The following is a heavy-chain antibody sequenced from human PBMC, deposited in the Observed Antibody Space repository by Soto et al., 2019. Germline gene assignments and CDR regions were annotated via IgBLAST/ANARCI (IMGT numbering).Heavy chain of an antibody. D-gene: IGHD5-18*01. CDR3: AIDGYSYDWYWYFDL. CDR1: GFTFSSYW. CDR2: INSDGSST. V-gene: IGHV3-74*01. Sequence: EVQLVESGGGLVQPGGSLRLSCAASGFTFSSYWMHWVRHAPGKGLVWVSRINSDGSSTSYADSVKGRFTISRDNAMNTLYLQMNGLRAEDTAVYYCAIDGYSYDWYWYFDLWGRGTLVTVSS. J-gene: IGHJ2*01.